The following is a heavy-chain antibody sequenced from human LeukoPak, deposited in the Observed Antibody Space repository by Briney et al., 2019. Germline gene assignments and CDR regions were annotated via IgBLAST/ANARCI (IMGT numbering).Heavy chain of an antibody. Sequence: GGSLRLSCAASGFTFSSYWMTWVRQAPGKGLEWVVNIQEDGSEKYYVDSVKGRFTISRDNAKNSLYLQMNSLRAEDTALYYCAKDERIRDYYDSSGQFDYWGQGTLVTVSS. CDR3: AKDERIRDYYDSSGQFDY. J-gene: IGHJ4*02. CDR2: IQEDGSEK. CDR1: GFTFSSYW. V-gene: IGHV3-7*03. D-gene: IGHD3-22*01.